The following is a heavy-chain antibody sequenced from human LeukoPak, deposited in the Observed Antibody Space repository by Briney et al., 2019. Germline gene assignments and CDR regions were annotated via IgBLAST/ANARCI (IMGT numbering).Heavy chain of an antibody. D-gene: IGHD5-24*01. CDR2: IYYSGST. CDR3: ARLPRDGYNGNYYGMDV. CDR1: GGSISSGDYY. J-gene: IGHJ6*02. Sequence: PSQTLSLTCTVSGGSISSGDYYWSWIRQPPGKGLEWIGYIYYSGSTNYNPSLKSRVTISVDTSKNQFSLKLSSVTAADTAVYYCARLPRDGYNGNYYGMDVWGQGTTVTVSS. V-gene: IGHV4-30-4*01.